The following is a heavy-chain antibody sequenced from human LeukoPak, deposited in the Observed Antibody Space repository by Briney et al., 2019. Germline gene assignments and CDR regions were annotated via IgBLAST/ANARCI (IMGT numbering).Heavy chain of an antibody. J-gene: IGHJ4*02. CDR3: ARGAVGAAAYYFDY. Sequence: SETLSLTCTVSGGSISSYYWSWIRQPPGKGLEWIGYIYYSGSTYYNPSLKSRVTISVDTSKNQFSLKLSSVTAADTAVYYCARGAVGAAAYYFDYWGQGTLVTVSS. V-gene: IGHV4-59*08. CDR2: IYYSGST. CDR1: GGSISSYY. D-gene: IGHD6-13*01.